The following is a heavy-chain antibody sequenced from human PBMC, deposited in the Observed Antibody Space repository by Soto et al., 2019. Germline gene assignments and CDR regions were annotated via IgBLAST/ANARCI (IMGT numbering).Heavy chain of an antibody. D-gene: IGHD3-10*01. J-gene: IGHJ4*02. CDR2: IYYSGST. Sequence: QVQLQESGPGLVKPSQTLSLTCTVSGGSITSGGYCWTWIRQHPVKGLEWMGHIYYSGSTSYKPSLKSRITISIDTSKNQFSLKLTSVTAADTAVYYCARDGDYFGSGSPPLLSKWGQGTLVTVSS. CDR3: ARDGDYFGSGSPPLLSK. V-gene: IGHV4-31*03. CDR1: GGSITSGGYC.